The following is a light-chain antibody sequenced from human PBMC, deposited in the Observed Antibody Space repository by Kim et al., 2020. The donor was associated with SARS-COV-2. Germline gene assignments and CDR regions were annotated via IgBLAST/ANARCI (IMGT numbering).Light chain of an antibody. CDR2: FAS. V-gene: IGKV1-13*02. Sequence: ASLGDRVTFTCRASQGINSALAWYQQRLGKAPKLRIYFASTLESGVPSRFSGSGSGTDFTLTISSLQPEDFATYYCQQFHTYPLTFGGGTKVDIK. CDR3: QQFHTYPLT. J-gene: IGKJ4*01. CDR1: QGINSA.